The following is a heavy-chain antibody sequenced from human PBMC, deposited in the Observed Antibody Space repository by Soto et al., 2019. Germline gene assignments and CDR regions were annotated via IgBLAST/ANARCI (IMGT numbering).Heavy chain of an antibody. CDR2: MNPNSGNT. J-gene: IGHJ4*02. CDR1: GYTFTSYD. D-gene: IGHD1-1*01. V-gene: IGHV1-8*01. CDR3: ARVVQNGNHRWIDY. Sequence: QVQLVQSGAEVKKPGASVKVSCKASGYTFTSYDINWVRQATGQGREWMGWMNPNSGNTGYAQKFQGRVTMTRNTSISTAYMELSSLRSEDTAVYYCARVVQNGNHRWIDYWGQGTLVTVSS.